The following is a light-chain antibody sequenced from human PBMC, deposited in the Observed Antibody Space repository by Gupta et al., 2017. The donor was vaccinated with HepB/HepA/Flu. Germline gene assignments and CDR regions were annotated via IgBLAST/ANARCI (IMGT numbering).Light chain of an antibody. J-gene: IGKJ4*01. CDR2: DTY. V-gene: IGKV3-11*01. CDR1: QSVNNY. Sequence: EIVLTQSPATLSLSPGERATLSCRASQSVNNYLAWYQQKPGQAPRLLIYDTYNRATGVPPRFSGSGSGTDFTLTSSSLETEEIEIYDCQQRSNFAFGGGTKVEIK. CDR3: QQRSNFA.